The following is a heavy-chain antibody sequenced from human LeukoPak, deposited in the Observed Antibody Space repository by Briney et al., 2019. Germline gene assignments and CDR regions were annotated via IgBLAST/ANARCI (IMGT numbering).Heavy chain of an antibody. CDR3: ARVGYCSSSTCRNYFDY. J-gene: IGHJ4*02. V-gene: IGHV3-21*01. Sequence: GRSLRLSCAASGFTFSSYGMHWVRQAPGKGLEWVSSITGSTNYIYYADSVKGRFTISRDNAKNSLYLQMNSLRAEDTAVYYCARVGYCSSSTCRNYFDYWGQGTLVTVSS. CDR1: GFTFSSYG. D-gene: IGHD2-2*01. CDR2: ITGSTNYI.